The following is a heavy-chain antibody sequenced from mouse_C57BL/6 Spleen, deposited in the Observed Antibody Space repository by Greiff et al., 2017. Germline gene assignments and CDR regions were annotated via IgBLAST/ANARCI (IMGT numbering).Heavy chain of an antibody. Sequence: QVQLQQSGAELVRPGASVTLSCKASGYTFTDYEMHWVKQTPVHGLEWIGAIDPETGGTAYNQKFKGKAILTADKSSSTAYMELRSLTSEDSAVYYCTRSRILLRSTAQATGYYFDYWGQGTTLTVSS. J-gene: IGHJ2*01. CDR1: GYTFTDYE. CDR2: IDPETGGT. D-gene: IGHD3-2*02. V-gene: IGHV1-15*01. CDR3: TRSRILLRSTAQATGYYFDY.